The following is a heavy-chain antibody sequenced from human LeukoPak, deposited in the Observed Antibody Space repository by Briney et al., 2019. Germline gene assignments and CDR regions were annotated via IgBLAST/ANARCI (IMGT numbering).Heavy chain of an antibody. V-gene: IGHV4-39*01. CDR3: ATLGLLRGAGFNLATHFDF. Sequence: SGTLSLTCSVSGVSISNNYFYWAWIRQPPGKGLELIGYVHHTGSTFHNSSLKSRVTISADTSQNQFSLSLTSVTAADTAVYYCATLGLLRGAGFNLATHFDFWGQGTLVTVSS. CDR2: VHHTGST. CDR1: GVSISNNYFY. J-gene: IGHJ4*02. D-gene: IGHD1-26*01.